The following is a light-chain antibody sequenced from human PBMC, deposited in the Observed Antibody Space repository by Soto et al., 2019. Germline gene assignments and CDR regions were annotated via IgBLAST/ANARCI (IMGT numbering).Light chain of an antibody. CDR2: SNN. Sequence: QSVLTQPPSASGTPGQRVTISCSGSSSNIGSNTVNWYHQLPGTAPKLLIYSNNQRPSGVPDRFSGSKSGTSASLAISGLQSEDEAVYYCAAWDDSLSGLVFGGGTKLTVL. CDR3: AAWDDSLSGLV. CDR1: SSNIGSNT. V-gene: IGLV1-44*01. J-gene: IGLJ2*01.